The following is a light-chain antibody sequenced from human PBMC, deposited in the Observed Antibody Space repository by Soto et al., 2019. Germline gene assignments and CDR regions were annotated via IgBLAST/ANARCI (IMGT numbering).Light chain of an antibody. CDR2: AAS. CDR1: QSVSNSY. J-gene: IGKJ1*01. Sequence: EIVLTQSPGTLSLSPGERAILSCRASQSVSNSYLAWYHQKPGQAPRLLIYAASSRATGIPDRFRGSGSGTDFTLTISRLEPEDFAVYFCLQYGSSPGTFGQGTKVEIK. CDR3: LQYGSSPGT. V-gene: IGKV3-20*01.